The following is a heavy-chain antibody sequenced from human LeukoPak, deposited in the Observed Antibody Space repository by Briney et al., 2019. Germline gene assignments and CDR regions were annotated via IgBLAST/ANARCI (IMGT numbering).Heavy chain of an antibody. J-gene: IGHJ4*02. CDR3: ARSYDSSGYYPEFDY. Sequence: SETLSLTCAVYGGSFSGYYWSWIRQPPGKGLEWIGEINHSGSTNYNPSLKSRVTISVDTSKNQFSLKLSSVTAADTAVYYCARSYDSSGYYPEFDYWGQGILVTVSS. V-gene: IGHV4-34*01. CDR2: INHSGST. D-gene: IGHD3-22*01. CDR1: GGSFSGYY.